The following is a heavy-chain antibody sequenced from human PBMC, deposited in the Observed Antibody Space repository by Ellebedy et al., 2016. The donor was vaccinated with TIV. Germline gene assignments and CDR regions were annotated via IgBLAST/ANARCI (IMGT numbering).Heavy chain of an antibody. J-gene: IGHJ4*02. CDR1: GFTFSRYA. CDR2: IGPSSNYA. V-gene: IGHV3-23*01. CDR3: AKDGVEI. D-gene: IGHD5-24*01. Sequence: GESLKISCAASGFTFSRYAMAWVRQAPGKGVEWVSAIGPSSNYAFYADSVKGRFIISRDNFRNTLYLQMDSLRGEDTAVYYCAKDGVEIWGQGTLVTVSS.